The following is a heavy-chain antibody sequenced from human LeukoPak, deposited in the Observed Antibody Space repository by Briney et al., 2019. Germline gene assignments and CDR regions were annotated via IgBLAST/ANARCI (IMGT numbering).Heavy chain of an antibody. J-gene: IGHJ3*02. Sequence: SETLSLTCTVSGGSISTDYWSWIQQPPGKGLDWIGYVSFGGGTNYNPSLKSRVITSADTSKNQFSLNLTSVTAADTAVYYCVRASVESGGAFDIWGQGTMVTVSS. D-gene: IGHD2-15*01. CDR2: VSFGGGT. CDR1: GGSISTDY. CDR3: VRASVESGGAFDI. V-gene: IGHV4-59*01.